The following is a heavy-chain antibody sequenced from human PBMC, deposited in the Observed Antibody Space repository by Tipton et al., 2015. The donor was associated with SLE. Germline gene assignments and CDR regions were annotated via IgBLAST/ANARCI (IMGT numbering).Heavy chain of an antibody. CDR3: ARDVSGDGDAFDI. D-gene: IGHD2-15*01. CDR1: GGTFNTYT. CDR2: ISPYNGNT. Sequence: QLVQSGAEVKKPGSSVKVSCKASGGTFNTYTISWLRQAPGQGLEWMGWISPYNGNTNYAQKLQGRVTMTTDTSTSTAYMELRSLRSDDTAVYYCARDVSGDGDAFDIWGQGTMVTVSA. V-gene: IGHV1-18*01. J-gene: IGHJ3*02.